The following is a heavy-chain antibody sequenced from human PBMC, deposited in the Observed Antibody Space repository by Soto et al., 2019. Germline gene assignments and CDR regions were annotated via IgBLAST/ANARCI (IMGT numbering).Heavy chain of an antibody. CDR1: GFTFSSYW. D-gene: IGHD1-26*01. CDR3: ARDYSGYFDY. V-gene: IGHV3-7*05. CDR2: IKQDGSEK. Sequence: GSLRLSCAASGFTFSSYWISWVRQAPGKGLEWVANIKQDGSEKYYVDSVKGRFTISRDNAKNSLYLQMNSLRAEDTAVYYCARDYSGYFDYWGQGTLVTVSS. J-gene: IGHJ4*02.